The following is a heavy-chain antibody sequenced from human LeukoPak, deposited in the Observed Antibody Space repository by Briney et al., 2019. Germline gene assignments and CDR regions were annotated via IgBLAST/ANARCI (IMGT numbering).Heavy chain of an antibody. D-gene: IGHD4-17*01. V-gene: IGHV3-7*01. CDR1: GFTFSDYW. Sequence: PGGSLRLSCAASGFTFSDYWMSWVRQAPGKGLEWVANIKQDGGQQYCVDSVKGRFTISRDNAKNSLYLQMNSLRAEDTALYYCASGGTTVTPKNFDYWGQGTLVTVSS. J-gene: IGHJ4*02. CDR2: IKQDGGQQ. CDR3: ASGGTTVTPKNFDY.